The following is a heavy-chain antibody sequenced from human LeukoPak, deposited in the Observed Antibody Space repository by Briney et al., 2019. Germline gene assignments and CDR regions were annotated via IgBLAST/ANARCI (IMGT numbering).Heavy chain of an antibody. CDR2: IYPGDSDT. CDR3: ASSYDSSGYTGWYFDL. D-gene: IGHD3-22*01. J-gene: IGHJ2*01. V-gene: IGHV5-51*01. Sequence: GESLKISCKGSGYSFTSYWIGWVRQMPGKGLEWMGIIYPGDSDTRYSPSFQGQVTISADKSISTAYLQWSSLKASDTAMYYCASSYDSSGYTGWYFDLWGRGTLVTVSS. CDR1: GYSFTSYW.